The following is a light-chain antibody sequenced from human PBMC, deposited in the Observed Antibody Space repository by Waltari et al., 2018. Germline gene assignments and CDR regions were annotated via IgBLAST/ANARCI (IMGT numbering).Light chain of an antibody. J-gene: IGLJ3*02. CDR2: EDI. CDR3: CSYADSRTWV. CDR1: SSDVGRYDL. Sequence: QSALTQPASVSGSPGQSITISCTGSSSDVGRYDLVSWYQHHPDKAPQVIIVEDIKRPSGVSNRFSCSTSGDTASLTISGLQAEDEADYYCCSYADSRTWVFGGGTKLTVL. V-gene: IGLV2-23*01.